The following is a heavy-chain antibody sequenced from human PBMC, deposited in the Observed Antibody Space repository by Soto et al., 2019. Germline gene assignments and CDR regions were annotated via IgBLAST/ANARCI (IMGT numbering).Heavy chain of an antibody. Sequence: EVQLVESGGGLVQPGGSLRLSCAASGFTFSSYEMNWVRQAPGKGLEWVSYISSSGSTIYYADSMKGRFTISRDNAKNSLYLQMNSLRAEDTAVYYCARAGHRIAVAGIDAFDIWGQGTMVTVSS. V-gene: IGHV3-48*03. J-gene: IGHJ3*02. D-gene: IGHD6-19*01. CDR2: ISSSGSTI. CDR3: ARAGHRIAVAGIDAFDI. CDR1: GFTFSSYE.